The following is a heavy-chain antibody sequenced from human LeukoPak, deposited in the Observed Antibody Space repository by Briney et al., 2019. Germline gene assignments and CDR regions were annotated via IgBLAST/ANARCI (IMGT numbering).Heavy chain of an antibody. V-gene: IGHV1-2*02. CDR2: INPNSGGT. J-gene: IGHJ4*02. D-gene: IGHD3-22*01. Sequence: ASVKVSCKASGYTFTGYYMHWVRQAPGQGLEWMGWINPNSGGTNYAQKFQGRVTITADESTSTAYMELSSLRSEDTAVYYCTYYYDSSGYFGHWGQGTLVTVSS. CDR1: GYTFTGYY. CDR3: TYYYDSSGYFGH.